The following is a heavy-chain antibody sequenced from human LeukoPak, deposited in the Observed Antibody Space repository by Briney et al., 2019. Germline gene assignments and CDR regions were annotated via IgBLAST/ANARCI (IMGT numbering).Heavy chain of an antibody. V-gene: IGHV1-18*04. CDR2: ISAYNGNT. CDR1: GYTFINYY. Sequence: ASVKVSCKASGYTFINYYMHWVRQAPGQGLEWMGWISAYNGNTNSAQKLQGRVTMTTDTSTSTAYMELRSLRSDDTAVYYCARSGYGGNTYYFDYWGQGTLVTVSS. D-gene: IGHD1-26*01. J-gene: IGHJ4*02. CDR3: ARSGYGGNTYYFDY.